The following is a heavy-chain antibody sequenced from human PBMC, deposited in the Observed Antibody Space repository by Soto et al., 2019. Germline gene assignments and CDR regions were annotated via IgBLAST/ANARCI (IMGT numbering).Heavy chain of an antibody. Sequence: SETLSLTCAVYGGSFSGYYWSWIRQPPGKGLEWIGEINHSGSTNYNPSLKSRVTISVDTSKNQFSLKLSSVTAADAAVYYCARSYCSSTSCYHYFDYWGQGTLVTVSS. CDR2: INHSGST. CDR1: GGSFSGYY. V-gene: IGHV4-34*01. D-gene: IGHD2-2*01. J-gene: IGHJ4*02. CDR3: ARSYCSSTSCYHYFDY.